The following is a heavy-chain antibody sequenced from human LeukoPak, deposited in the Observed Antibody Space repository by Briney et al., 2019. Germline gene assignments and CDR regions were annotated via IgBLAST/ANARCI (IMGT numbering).Heavy chain of an antibody. CDR1: GYTFTGYY. CDR2: INPNSGGT. CDR3: ARDQRGYCSSTSCSRAFDI. V-gene: IGHV1-2*06. J-gene: IGHJ3*02. D-gene: IGHD2-2*01. Sequence: GASVKVSCKASGYTFTGYYMHWVRQAPGQGLEWMGRINPNSGGTNYAQKFQGRVTMTRDTSISTAYMELSRLRSDDTAVYYCARDQRGYCSSTSCSRAFDIWGQGTMVTVSS.